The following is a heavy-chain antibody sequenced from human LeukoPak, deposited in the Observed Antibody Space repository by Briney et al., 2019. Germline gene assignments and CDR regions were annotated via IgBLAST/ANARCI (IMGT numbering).Heavy chain of an antibody. Sequence: GASVKVSCKASGGAFSSYAISWVRQAPGQGLEWMGGIIPIFGTANYAQKFQGRVTITADESTSTAYMELSSLRSEDTAVYYCARGEQQLAYFDYWGQGTLVTVSS. CDR1: GGAFSSYA. V-gene: IGHV1-69*13. CDR3: ARGEQQLAYFDY. D-gene: IGHD6-13*01. J-gene: IGHJ4*02. CDR2: IIPIFGTA.